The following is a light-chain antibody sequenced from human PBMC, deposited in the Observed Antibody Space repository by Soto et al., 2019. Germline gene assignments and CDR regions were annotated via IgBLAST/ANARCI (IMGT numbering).Light chain of an antibody. CDR2: DAY. J-gene: IGKJ2*01. V-gene: IGKV3-11*01. Sequence: EVVLKQSPDTLSLSPGETATLSCRASQSVDRYVDGYEQKVGQPPRLLIYDAYTRATGVGARFTGSGSATDFSLTLTSREPEDFAFYYCQQRGKWPRTFGPGTKVEMK. CDR3: QQRGKWPRT. CDR1: QSVDRY.